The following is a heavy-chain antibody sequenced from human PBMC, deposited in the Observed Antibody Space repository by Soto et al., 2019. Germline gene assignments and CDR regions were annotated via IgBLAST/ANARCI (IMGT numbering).Heavy chain of an antibody. D-gene: IGHD3-22*01. CDR1: GGSISSYY. J-gene: IGHJ4*02. Sequence: SETLSLTCTVSGGSISSYYWSWIRQPPGKGLEWIGYIYYSGSTNYNPSLKSRVTISVDTSKNQFSLKLSSVTAADTAVYYCARDHDRSGYYAYSGQAPLLTASS. CDR3: ARDHDRSGYYAY. V-gene: IGHV4-59*01. CDR2: IYYSGST.